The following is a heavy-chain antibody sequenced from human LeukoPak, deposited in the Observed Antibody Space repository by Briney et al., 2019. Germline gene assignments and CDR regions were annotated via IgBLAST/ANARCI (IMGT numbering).Heavy chain of an antibody. CDR2: IYYSGST. V-gene: IGHV4-39*01. Sequence: SETLSLTCTVSGGSISSSSYYWGWIRQPPGKGLEWIGSIYYSGSTYYNPSLKSRVTISVDTSKNQFSLKLSSVTAADTAVYYCARHNPEQWLVRRYYYYGMDVWGQGTTVTVSS. D-gene: IGHD6-19*01. CDR3: ARHNPEQWLVRRYYYYGMDV. CDR1: GGSISSSSYY. J-gene: IGHJ6*02.